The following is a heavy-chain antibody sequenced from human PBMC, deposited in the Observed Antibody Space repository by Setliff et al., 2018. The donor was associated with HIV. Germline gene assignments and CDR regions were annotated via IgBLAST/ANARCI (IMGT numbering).Heavy chain of an antibody. J-gene: IGHJ4*02. CDR3: TTDLGSGRCSWNNN. CDR1: GSTFSNAW. D-gene: IGHD1-26*01. V-gene: IGHV3-15*01. CDR2: LRNKKNGGTT. Sequence: GGSLRPSCAAAGSTFSNAWMTWVRQPQGKGLEWVARLRNKKNGGTTYYAAPVEGRFTISRDDPKNTLSLQMNSLKTEDTAIYYCTTDLGSGRCSWNNNWGQGTLVTVSS.